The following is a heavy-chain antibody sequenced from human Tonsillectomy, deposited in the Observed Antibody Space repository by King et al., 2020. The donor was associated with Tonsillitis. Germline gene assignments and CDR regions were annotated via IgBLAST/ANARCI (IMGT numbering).Heavy chain of an antibody. CDR2: IRSDGSSK. V-gene: IGHV3-74*01. J-gene: IGHJ3*02. Sequence: EVQLVESGGGLVQPGGSLRLSCAASGFTFSSYWMHWVRQAPGKGLVWVSRIRSDGSSKSYADSVKGRFTISRDNAKNTLYLQMNSMRAEDPAVYYCASLTVVPPSHNYAFDIWGQGKTVTVSS. CDR1: GFTFSSYW. D-gene: IGHD4-23*01. CDR3: ASLTVVPPSHNYAFDI.